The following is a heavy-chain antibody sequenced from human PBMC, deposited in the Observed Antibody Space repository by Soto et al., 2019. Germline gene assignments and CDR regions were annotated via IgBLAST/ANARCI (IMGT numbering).Heavy chain of an antibody. D-gene: IGHD1-7*01. CDR2: LNPNNGLT. CDR1: GYTFTSYD. V-gene: IGHV1-8*01. Sequence: ASVKVSCKASGYTFTSYDINWVRQATGQGLEWMGWLNPNNGLTGYAQKFQGRVTVTRNTSINTAYMELNSLTSEDTAVYYCVRVWGNYPFRWFDPWGQGTLVTVSS. J-gene: IGHJ5*02. CDR3: VRVWGNYPFRWFDP.